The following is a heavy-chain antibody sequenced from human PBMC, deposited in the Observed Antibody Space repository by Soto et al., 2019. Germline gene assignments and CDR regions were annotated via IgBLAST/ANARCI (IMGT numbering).Heavy chain of an antibody. CDR2: ISGSGGST. CDR3: AKVPYRSSWYYFDY. D-gene: IGHD6-13*01. J-gene: IGHJ4*02. CDR1: GFTFSSYA. V-gene: IGHV3-23*01. Sequence: TGGSLRLSCAASGFTFSSYAMSWVRQAPGKGLEWVSAISGSGGSTYYADSVKGRFTVSRDNSKNTLYLQMNSLRAEDTAVYYCAKVPYRSSWYYFDYWGQGTLVTVSS.